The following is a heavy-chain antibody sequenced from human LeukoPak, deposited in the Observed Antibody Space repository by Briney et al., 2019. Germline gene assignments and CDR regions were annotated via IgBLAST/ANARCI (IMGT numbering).Heavy chain of an antibody. CDR2: MNPNSGNT. Sequence: ASVKVSCKASGYTFTSYDINWVRQATGQGLEWMGWMNPNSGNTGYAQKFQGRVTITADKSTSTAYMELSSLRSEDTAVYYCARDGITIFGVVTSNWFDPWGQGTLVTVSS. V-gene: IGHV1-8*03. CDR3: ARDGITIFGVVTSNWFDP. J-gene: IGHJ5*02. D-gene: IGHD3-3*01. CDR1: GYTFTSYD.